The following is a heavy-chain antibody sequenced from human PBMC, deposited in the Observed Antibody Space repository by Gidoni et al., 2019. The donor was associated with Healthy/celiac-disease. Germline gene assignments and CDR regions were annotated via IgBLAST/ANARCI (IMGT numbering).Heavy chain of an antibody. Sequence: QLQLVQSGAELKKPGASVKVSCKASGYTFTGYYMHWVRQAPGQGLEWMGWINPNSGGTNYAQKFQGRVTMTRDTSISTAYMELSRLRSDDTAVYYCARGGIVVVVAASFDYWGQGTLVTVSS. CDR2: INPNSGGT. CDR1: GYTFTGYY. CDR3: ARGGIVVVVAASFDY. V-gene: IGHV1-2*02. J-gene: IGHJ4*02. D-gene: IGHD2-15*01.